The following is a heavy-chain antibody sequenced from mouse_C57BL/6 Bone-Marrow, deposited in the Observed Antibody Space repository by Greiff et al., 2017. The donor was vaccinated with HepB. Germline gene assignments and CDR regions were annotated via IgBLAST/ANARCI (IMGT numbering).Heavy chain of an antibody. D-gene: IGHD2-4*01. Sequence: VQLQQSGAELVRPGASVKLSCTASGFNIKDDYMHWVKQRPEQGLEWIGWIDPENGDTEYASKFQGKATITADTSSNTAYLQLSSLTSEDTAVYYCTIIWDFDVWGTGTTVTVSS. CDR2: IDPENGDT. V-gene: IGHV14-4*01. CDR3: TIIWDFDV. J-gene: IGHJ1*03. CDR1: GFNIKDDY.